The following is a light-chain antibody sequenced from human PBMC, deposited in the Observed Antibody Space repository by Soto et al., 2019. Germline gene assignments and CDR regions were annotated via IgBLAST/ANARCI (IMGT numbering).Light chain of an antibody. J-gene: IGLJ2*01. Sequence: QSVLTQPRSVSGSPGQSVTISCTGTSSDVGGYNFVSWYQQHPGQAPKLMIYDVSKRPSGVPDRSAGSKSGNTASLTISGLQAEDEADYYCGSYAGSYTLVFGGGTKVTVL. CDR1: SSDVGGYNF. CDR3: GSYAGSYTLV. CDR2: DVS. V-gene: IGLV2-11*01.